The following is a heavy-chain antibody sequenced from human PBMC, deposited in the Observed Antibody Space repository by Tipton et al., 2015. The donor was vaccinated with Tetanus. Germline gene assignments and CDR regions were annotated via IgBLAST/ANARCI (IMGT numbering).Heavy chain of an antibody. V-gene: IGHV3-73*01. D-gene: IGHD2-8*02. CDR2: IRSKASNYAT. J-gene: IGHJ1*01. CDR1: GFTFSGSA. CDR3: AGVTAQRTELYFEH. Sequence: SLRLSCAASGFTFSGSAMHWVRQASGKGLEWVGRIRSKASNYATAYAASVKGRFTISRDDSKNTAYLQMNSLKTEDTAVYYCAGVTAQRTELYFEHWGQGTQVTVSS.